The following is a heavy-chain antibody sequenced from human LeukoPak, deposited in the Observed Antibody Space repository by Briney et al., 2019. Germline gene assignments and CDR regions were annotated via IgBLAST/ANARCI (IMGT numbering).Heavy chain of an antibody. D-gene: IGHD6-13*01. CDR3: AKVGSSWYWSYFDY. CDR1: GFTFSTYA. V-gene: IGHV3-23*01. Sequence: GGSLRLSCAASGFTFSTYAMSWVRQAPGKGLEWVSGISGSGSSTFNADSVKGRFTISRDNSKNTLFLQMNSLRAEDTALYYCAKVGSSWYWSYFDYWGQGTLVTVSS. CDR2: ISGSGSST. J-gene: IGHJ4*02.